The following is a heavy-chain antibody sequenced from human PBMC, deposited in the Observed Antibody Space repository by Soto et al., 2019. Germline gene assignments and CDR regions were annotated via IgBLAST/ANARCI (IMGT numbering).Heavy chain of an antibody. Sequence: PSETLSLTCTVSGGSISSYYWNWIRQPPGKGLEWIGYIYYSVSTNYNPSLKSRVTISVDMSKNQFSLKLSSVTAADTAVYYCARELGTSKFESWGQGTLVTVSS. V-gene: IGHV4-59*01. CDR3: ARELGTSKFES. CDR2: IYYSVST. CDR1: GGSISSYY. J-gene: IGHJ4*02. D-gene: IGHD3-16*01.